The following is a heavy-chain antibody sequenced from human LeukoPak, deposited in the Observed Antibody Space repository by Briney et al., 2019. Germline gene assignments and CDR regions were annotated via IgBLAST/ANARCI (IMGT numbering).Heavy chain of an antibody. CDR3: ARGGGASYYSFDY. D-gene: IGHD1-26*01. Sequence: GGSLRLSYAASGFTVSSNYMSWVRQAPGKGLEWVSVIYSGGSTYYADSVKGRFTISRDNSKNTLYLQMNSLRAEDTAVYYCARGGGASYYSFDYWGQGTLVTVSS. CDR2: IYSGGST. V-gene: IGHV3-53*01. J-gene: IGHJ4*02. CDR1: GFTVSSNY.